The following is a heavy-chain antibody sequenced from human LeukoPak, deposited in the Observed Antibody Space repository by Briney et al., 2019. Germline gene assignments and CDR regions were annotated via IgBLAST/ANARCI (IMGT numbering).Heavy chain of an antibody. CDR3: ARDLNYYGSGSYSAH. V-gene: IGHV3-7*01. Sequence: GGSLRLSCAASGFTFSTYWMSWVRQAPGKGLEWVANIKQDGSEKYYVDSVKGRFTISRDNAKNSLFLQMNSLRAEDTALYYCARDLNYYGSGSYSAHWGQGTLVTVSS. D-gene: IGHD3-10*01. CDR2: IKQDGSEK. CDR1: GFTFSTYW. J-gene: IGHJ4*02.